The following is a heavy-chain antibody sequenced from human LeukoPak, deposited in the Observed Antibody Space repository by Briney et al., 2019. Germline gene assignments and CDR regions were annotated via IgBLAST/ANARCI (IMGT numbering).Heavy chain of an antibody. CDR1: GFTFSSYA. J-gene: IGHJ4*02. CDR2: FTASGGST. D-gene: IGHD3-10*01. CDR3: AKDAVAPGSGGDYFDY. V-gene: IGHV3-23*01. Sequence: GGSLRLSCAASGFTFSSYAMSWVRQAPGKGLEGGSVFTASGGSTNYADSVKGRFTISGDNSKNTLYLQMNSLRAEDTAVYYCAKDAVAPGSGGDYFDYWGQGTLVTVSS.